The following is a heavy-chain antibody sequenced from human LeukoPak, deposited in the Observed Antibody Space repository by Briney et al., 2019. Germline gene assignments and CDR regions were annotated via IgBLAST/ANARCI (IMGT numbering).Heavy chain of an antibody. CDR2: IRYDGSNK. CDR1: GFTFSSYG. J-gene: IGHJ4*02. Sequence: PGGSLRLSRAASGFTFSSYGMHWVRQAPGKGLEWVAFIRYDGSNKYYADSVKGRFTISRDNSKNTLYLQMNSLRAEDTAVYYCAKLSYCGGDCSIGPPPLDYWGQGTLVTVSS. CDR3: AKLSYCGGDCSIGPPPLDY. V-gene: IGHV3-30*02. D-gene: IGHD2-21*02.